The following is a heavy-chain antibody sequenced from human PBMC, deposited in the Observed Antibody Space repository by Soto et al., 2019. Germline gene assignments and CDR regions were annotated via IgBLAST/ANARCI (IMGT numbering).Heavy chain of an antibody. D-gene: IGHD2-2*01. V-gene: IGHV1-18*01. J-gene: IGHJ5*02. CDR2: ISPYTDDP. CDR3: ARVIPGAGAWFHP. CDR1: GNTFTNFG. Sequence: QGQLVQSGVEVKKPGASVKVSCSASGNTFTNFGVTWVRQPPGQGLEWMGWISPYTDDPRYAQKFQGRVIMTIDTSTSTAYLDLRSLTSDDTAVYYCARVIPGAGAWFHPWGQGTLVTVSS.